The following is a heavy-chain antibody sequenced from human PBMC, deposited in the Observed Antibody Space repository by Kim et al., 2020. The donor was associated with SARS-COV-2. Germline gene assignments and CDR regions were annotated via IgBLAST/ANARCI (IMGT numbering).Heavy chain of an antibody. D-gene: IGHD5-12*01. CDR3: VRDRALSGYDLDGLDV. J-gene: IGHJ6*02. V-gene: IGHV3-33*01. CDR2: IWYDGSNK. CDR1: GFTFSTYG. Sequence: GRSLRLSCAASGFTFSTYGMHWVRQAPGKGLEWVAVIWYDGSNKYYVDSVKGRFTISRDNSKNTLYLQMNSLRVDDTAVYYCVRDRALSGYDLDGLDVWGQGTTVTVSS.